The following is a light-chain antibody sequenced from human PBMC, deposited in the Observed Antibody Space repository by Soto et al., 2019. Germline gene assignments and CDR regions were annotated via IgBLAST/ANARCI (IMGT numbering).Light chain of an antibody. CDR1: QGLVYSDGNTY. Sequence: DVVMTQSPLSLPVTLGQPASISCRSSQGLVYSDGNTYLNWYHQRPGQSPRRLIFRVSDRDSGVTARFSGSGSGSHFTMELRRVEAEDVGIYYCMQGARWPFTFGPGTKVEIK. CDR3: MQGARWPFT. J-gene: IGKJ3*01. V-gene: IGKV2-30*01. CDR2: RVS.